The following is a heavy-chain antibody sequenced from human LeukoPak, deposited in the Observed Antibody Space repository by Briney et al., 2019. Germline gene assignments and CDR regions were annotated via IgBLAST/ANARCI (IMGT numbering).Heavy chain of an antibody. CDR3: AGAPAGSLEWLSPFDY. CDR2: IYASGST. J-gene: IGHJ4*02. Sequence: SETLSLTCTVSGGPISSGIYYWSWIRQPAGKGLEWIGRIYASGSTNYNPSLKSRVTISVDTSKNQLSLKLSSVTAADTAVYYCAGAPAGSLEWLSPFDYWGQGTLVTVSS. V-gene: IGHV4-61*02. D-gene: IGHD3-3*01. CDR1: GGPISSGIYY.